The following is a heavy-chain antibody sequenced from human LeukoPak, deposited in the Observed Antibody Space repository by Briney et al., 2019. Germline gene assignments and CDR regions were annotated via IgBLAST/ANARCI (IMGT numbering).Heavy chain of an antibody. J-gene: IGHJ4*02. V-gene: IGHV1-18*01. CDR1: GYTFSNHG. D-gene: IGHD2-15*01. CDR2: ISANSGSA. CDR3: ARVGGYYFPSDY. Sequence: ASVKVSCKASGYTFSNHGISWVRQAPGQGLEWMGWISANSGSANYGQKFQGRVTMTTDTSTSTAYMDLRSLRSDDTAVYYCARVGGYYFPSDYWGQGTLVTVSS.